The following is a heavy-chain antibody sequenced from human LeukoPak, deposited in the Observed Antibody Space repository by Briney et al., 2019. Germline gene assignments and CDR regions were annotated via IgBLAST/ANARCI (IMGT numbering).Heavy chain of an antibody. J-gene: IGHJ6*04. CDR3: ARDQAVNYYYGMDV. Sequence: GGSLRLSCAASGFTFSSYGMHWVRQAPGKGLEWVSVTWYDGSNKYHADSVKGRFTISRDDSKNALYLQMNSLRAEDTAVYYCARDQAVNYYYGMDVWGKGTTVTVSS. CDR2: TWYDGSNK. CDR1: GFTFSSYG. V-gene: IGHV3-33*01. D-gene: IGHD6-19*01.